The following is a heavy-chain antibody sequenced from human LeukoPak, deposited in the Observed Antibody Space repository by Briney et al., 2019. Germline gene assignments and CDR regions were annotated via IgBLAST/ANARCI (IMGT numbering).Heavy chain of an antibody. CDR3: ARDVVNYGGNSGADGFDI. J-gene: IGHJ3*02. CDR1: GYTFTSYG. D-gene: IGHD4-23*01. Sequence: ASVKVSCKASGYTFTSYGISWVRQAPGQGLEWMGWISAYNGNTNYAQKIQGRVTMTTDTSTSTAYMELRSLRSDDTVVYYCARDVVNYGGNSGADGFDIWGQGTMVTVSS. V-gene: IGHV1-18*01. CDR2: ISAYNGNT.